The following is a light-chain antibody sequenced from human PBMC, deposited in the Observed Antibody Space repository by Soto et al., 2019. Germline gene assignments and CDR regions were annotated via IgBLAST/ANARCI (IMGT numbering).Light chain of an antibody. V-gene: IGLV2-14*01. CDR2: DVS. CDR1: SSDVGLYNY. Sequence: QAVVTQPASVSGSPGQSITISCTGTSSDVGLYNYVSWYQHHPGKAPKLMIYDVSDRPSGVSNRFSGSKSGNTASLTISGLQAEDEGDYYCSSYTSPSTVKFGGGTKVTVL. J-gene: IGLJ2*01. CDR3: SSYTSPSTVK.